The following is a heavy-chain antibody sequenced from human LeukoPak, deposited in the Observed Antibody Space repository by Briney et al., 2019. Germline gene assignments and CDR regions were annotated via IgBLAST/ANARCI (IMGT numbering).Heavy chain of an antibody. J-gene: IGHJ4*02. CDR3: ARDLSLYCSGGSCYSLNY. V-gene: IGHV3-74*01. Sequence: SGGSLRLSCAASGFTFSSYWMHWVRQAPGKGLVWVSRINSDGSSTSYADSVKGRFTISRDNAKNSLYLQMNSLRAEDTAVYYCARDLSLYCSGGSCYSLNYWGQGTLVTVSS. CDR1: GFTFSSYW. D-gene: IGHD2-15*01. CDR2: INSDGSST.